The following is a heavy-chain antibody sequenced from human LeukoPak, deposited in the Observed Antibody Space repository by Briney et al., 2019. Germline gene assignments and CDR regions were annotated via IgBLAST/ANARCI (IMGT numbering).Heavy chain of an antibody. D-gene: IGHD5-24*01. CDR1: GYSFTSYW. CDR3: ARLKPGLHERNDAFDI. J-gene: IGHJ3*02. Sequence: GESLKISCKGSGYSFTSYWIGLVRQMPGKGLEWMGIIYPGDYDTRCSPSFQGQVTISADKSISTAYLQWSSLKASDTAMYYCARLKPGLHERNDAFDIWGQGTMVTVSS. V-gene: IGHV5-51*01. CDR2: IYPGDYDT.